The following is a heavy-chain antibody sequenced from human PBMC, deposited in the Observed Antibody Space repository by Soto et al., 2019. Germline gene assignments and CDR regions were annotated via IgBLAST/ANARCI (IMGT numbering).Heavy chain of an antibody. CDR3: ARCHSSGWYGLGYYGMDV. J-gene: IGHJ6*02. V-gene: IGHV3-33*01. Sequence: GSLSLPFAASGFTFSGYGMHGVRQASGNGLEWVAVIWYDGSNKYYADSVKGRFTISRDNSKNTLYLQMNSLRAEDTAVYYCARCHSSGWYGLGYYGMDVWGQGTTVTVSS. CDR2: IWYDGSNK. D-gene: IGHD6-19*01. CDR1: GFTFSGYG.